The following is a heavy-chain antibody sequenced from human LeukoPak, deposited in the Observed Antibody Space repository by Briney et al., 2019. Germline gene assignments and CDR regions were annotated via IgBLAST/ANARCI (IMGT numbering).Heavy chain of an antibody. CDR1: GYTFTTYG. Sequence: GASVKVSCKASGYTFTTYGISWVRQAPGQELEWMGWINAYNGNTNYAQKFQGRVTMTTDTSTSTAYMELRSLRSDDTAVYYCARDKGIQLWYYHNWFDPWGQGTLVTVSS. D-gene: IGHD5-18*01. J-gene: IGHJ5*02. CDR3: ARDKGIQLWYYHNWFDP. V-gene: IGHV1-18*01. CDR2: INAYNGNT.